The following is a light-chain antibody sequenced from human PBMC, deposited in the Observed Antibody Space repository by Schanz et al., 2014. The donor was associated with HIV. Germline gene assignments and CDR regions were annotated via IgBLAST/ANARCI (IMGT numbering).Light chain of an antibody. Sequence: EIVMTQSPATLSVSPGERATLSCRASHSVSSNFLAWYQQKPGQAPRLLIYGASTRVTGIPARFSGSGSGTEFTLTISSLQSEDFAVYYCQQYNNWPLTFGGGTKVEIK. CDR2: GAS. J-gene: IGKJ4*01. CDR3: QQYNNWPLT. CDR1: HSVSSN. V-gene: IGKV3-15*01.